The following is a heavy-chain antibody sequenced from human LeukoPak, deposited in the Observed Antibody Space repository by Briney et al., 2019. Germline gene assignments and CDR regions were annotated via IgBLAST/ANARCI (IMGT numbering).Heavy chain of an antibody. CDR3: ARSGYSSSWYRFNKRKAFDI. Sequence: GESLKISCKGSGYSFTSYWIGWVRQMPGKGLEWMGIIYPGDSDTRYSPSFQGQVTISADKSISTAYLQWSSLKASDTAMYYCARSGYSSSWYRFNKRKAFDIWGQGTMVTVSS. CDR2: IYPGDSDT. J-gene: IGHJ3*02. CDR1: GYSFTSYW. V-gene: IGHV5-51*01. D-gene: IGHD6-13*01.